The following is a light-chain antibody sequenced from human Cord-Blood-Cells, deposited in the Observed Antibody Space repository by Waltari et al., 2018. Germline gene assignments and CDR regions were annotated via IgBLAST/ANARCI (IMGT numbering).Light chain of an antibody. V-gene: IGKV1-13*02. J-gene: IGKJ1*01. CDR1: QGISSA. CDR3: QQFNSYPRT. CDR2: DAS. Sequence: GDRVTITCRTSQGISSALAWYQQKPGKAPKLLIYDASSLESGVPSRFSGSGSGTDFTLTISSLQPEDFATYYCQQFNSYPRTFGQGTKVEIK.